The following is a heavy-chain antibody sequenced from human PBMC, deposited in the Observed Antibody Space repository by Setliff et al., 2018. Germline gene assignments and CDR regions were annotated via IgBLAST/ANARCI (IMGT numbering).Heavy chain of an antibody. V-gene: IGHV1-69*13. CDR3: ARAPYSSSWPYYGMDV. J-gene: IGHJ6*02. Sequence: SVKVSFKASGGTFSSYAISWVRQAPGQGLEWMGGIIPIFGTANYAQKFQGRVTITADESTSTAYMELSSLRSEDTAVCYCARAPYSSSWPYYGMDVWGQGTTVTVSS. CDR2: IIPIFGTA. D-gene: IGHD6-13*01. CDR1: GGTFSSYA.